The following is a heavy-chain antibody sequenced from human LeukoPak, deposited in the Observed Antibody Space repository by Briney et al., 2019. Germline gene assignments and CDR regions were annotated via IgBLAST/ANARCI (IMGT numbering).Heavy chain of an antibody. J-gene: IGHJ4*02. CDR2: ISYDGSNK. CDR3: ATVWMTAPYFDY. D-gene: IGHD1-1*01. Sequence: GGSLRLSCAASGFTFSSYAMHWVRQAPGKGLEWVAVISYDGSNKYYADSVKGRFTISRDNSKNTLYLQMNSLRAEDTAVYYCATVWMTAPYFDYWGQGTLVTVSS. CDR1: GFTFSSYA. V-gene: IGHV3-30*04.